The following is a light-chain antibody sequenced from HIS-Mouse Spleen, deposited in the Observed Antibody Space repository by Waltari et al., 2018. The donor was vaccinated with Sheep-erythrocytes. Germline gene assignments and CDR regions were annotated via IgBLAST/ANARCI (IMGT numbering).Light chain of an antibody. CDR1: SSDVGSYNL. CDR2: EGS. CDR3: CSYAGSSTPWV. Sequence: QSALTQPASVSGSPGQSITISCTGTSSDVGSYNLVSWYQQHPGQAPKLMIYEGSKPPSGVSNRFSGSKSGNTASLTISGLQAEDEADYYCCSYAGSSTPWVFGGGTKLTVL. J-gene: IGLJ3*02. V-gene: IGLV2-23*01.